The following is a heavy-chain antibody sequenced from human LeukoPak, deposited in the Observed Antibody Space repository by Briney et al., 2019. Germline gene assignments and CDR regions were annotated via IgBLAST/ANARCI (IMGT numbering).Heavy chain of an antibody. J-gene: IGHJ4*02. CDR2: IRSTVYGGTT. CDR3: TRMLPTFNS. D-gene: IGHD2-15*01. Sequence: GGSLRLSCSASGFTFSDYPMSWVRQAPGKGLEWISFIRSTVYGGTTEYAASVKGRFTISRDDSKSIVYLQMNSLKTEDTAIYYCTRMLPTFNSWDQGTLVTVSS. V-gene: IGHV3-49*04. CDR1: GFTFSDYP.